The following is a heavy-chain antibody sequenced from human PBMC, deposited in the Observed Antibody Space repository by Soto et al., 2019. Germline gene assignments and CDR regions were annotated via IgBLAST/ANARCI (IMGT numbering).Heavy chain of an antibody. D-gene: IGHD5-12*01. CDR3: AKDMGYDLSPLGYFDY. Sequence: PGGSLRLSCAASGFTFDDYAMHWVRQAPGKGLEWVSGISWNSGSIGYADSVKGRFTISRDNAKNCLYLQMNSLRSEDTALYYCAKDMGYDLSPLGYFDYWGQGTLVTVSS. V-gene: IGHV3-9*01. CDR1: GFTFDDYA. CDR2: ISWNSGSI. J-gene: IGHJ4*02.